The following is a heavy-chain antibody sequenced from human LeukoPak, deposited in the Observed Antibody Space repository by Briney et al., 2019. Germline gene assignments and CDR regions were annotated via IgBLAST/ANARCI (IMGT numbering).Heavy chain of an antibody. CDR3: ASTIAAAGTGAFDI. J-gene: IGHJ3*02. CDR1: GGSISSGGYY. V-gene: IGHV4-31*03. D-gene: IGHD6-13*01. CDR2: IYYSGST. Sequence: MTSQTLSLTCTVSGGSISSGGYYWSWIRQHPGKGLEWIGYIYYSGSTYYNPSLKSRVTIPVDTSKNQFSLKLSSVTAADTAVYYCASTIAAAGTGAFDIWGQGTMVTVSS.